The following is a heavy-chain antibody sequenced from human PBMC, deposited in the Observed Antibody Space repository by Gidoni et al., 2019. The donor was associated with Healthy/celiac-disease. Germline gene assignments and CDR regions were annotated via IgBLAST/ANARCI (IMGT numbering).Heavy chain of an antibody. V-gene: IGHV1-69*01. J-gene: IGHJ3*02. D-gene: IGHD6-13*01. CDR1: GGTCSSYA. CDR3: ATSGYSSSWSPPDAFDI. CDR2: IIPIFGTA. Sequence: QVQPVQSGAEVKKPWSSVKVSCKGSGGTCSSYAISWARQAPGQGLEWMGGIIPIFGTANYAQKFQGRVTITADESTSTAYMELSSLRSEDTAVDYCATSGYSSSWSPPDAFDIWGQGTMVTVSS.